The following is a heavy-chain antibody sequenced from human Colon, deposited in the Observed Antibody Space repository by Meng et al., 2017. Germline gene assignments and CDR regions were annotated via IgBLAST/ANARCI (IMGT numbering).Heavy chain of an antibody. CDR3: ARDESEDFDSSGYYSKD. Sequence: QGQLVQSGAEVKKPGSSVKGSCKVSGDPFTISSFNWVRQAPGQGLEWMGRIIPVLNRPNYAQRFRGRVTITADKSTTTAYMELSSLRSEDTAVYYCARDESEDFDSSGYYSKDWGQGTLVTVSS. D-gene: IGHD3-22*01. CDR2: IIPVLNRP. V-gene: IGHV1-69*08. J-gene: IGHJ4*02. CDR1: GDPFTISS.